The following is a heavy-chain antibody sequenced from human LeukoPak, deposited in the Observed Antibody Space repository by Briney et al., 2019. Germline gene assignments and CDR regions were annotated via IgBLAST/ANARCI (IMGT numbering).Heavy chain of an antibody. CDR2: IKEDGSEK. Sequence: GGSLRLSCAASGFTFSNYWRSWVRQAPGKGREGVANIKEDGSEKYYVDSVKGRFTISSDNARNSLYLQMNSLRAEDTAVYYCASGRQLGYWGQGTLVTVSS. J-gene: IGHJ4*02. CDR3: ASGRQLGY. D-gene: IGHD6-13*01. V-gene: IGHV3-7*01. CDR1: GFTFSNYW.